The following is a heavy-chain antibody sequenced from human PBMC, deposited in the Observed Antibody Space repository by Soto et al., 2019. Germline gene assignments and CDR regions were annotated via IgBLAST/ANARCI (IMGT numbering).Heavy chain of an antibody. D-gene: IGHD7-27*01. CDR1: GGNFITFA. Sequence: QVELVQSGAEVKKPGSSVKVSCKASGGNFITFAISWVRQAPGQGLEWMGVIIPISSTTKSAHKFQDRVTISADGSASTLPLELRSRRSEGTAIYFCANKLGIDPFGSYGLDVWGQGTTVTVSS. CDR2: IIPISSTT. J-gene: IGHJ6*02. V-gene: IGHV1-69*01. CDR3: ANKLGIDPFGSYGLDV.